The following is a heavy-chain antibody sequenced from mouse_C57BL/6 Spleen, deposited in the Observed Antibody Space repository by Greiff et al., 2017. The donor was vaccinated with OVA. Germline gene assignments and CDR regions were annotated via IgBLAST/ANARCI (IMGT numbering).Heavy chain of an antibody. CDR3: ARKGEIWFQFAY. D-gene: IGHD2-2*01. Sequence: QVQLQQPGAELVKPGASVKMSCKASGYTFTSYWITWVKQRPGQGLEWIGDIYPGSGSTNYNEKFKSKATLTVDTSSSTAYMQLSSLTSEDSAVYYCARKGEIWFQFAYWGQGTLVTVSA. CDR1: GYTFTSYW. J-gene: IGHJ3*01. CDR2: IYPGSGST. V-gene: IGHV1-55*01.